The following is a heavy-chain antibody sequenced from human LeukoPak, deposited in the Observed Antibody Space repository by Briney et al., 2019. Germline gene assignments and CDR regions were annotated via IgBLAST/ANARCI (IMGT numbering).Heavy chain of an antibody. V-gene: IGHV1-46*01. CDR3: ARNCGGDCYSYFGDY. CDR1: GYTFTSYY. Sequence: ASVKVSCKASGYTFTSYYMHWVRQAPGQGLEWMGIINPSGGSTSYAQKFQGRVTMTRDTSTNTVYMELSSLRSEDTAVYYCARNCGGDCYSYFGDYWGQGTLVTVSS. J-gene: IGHJ4*02. CDR2: INPSGGST. D-gene: IGHD2-21*02.